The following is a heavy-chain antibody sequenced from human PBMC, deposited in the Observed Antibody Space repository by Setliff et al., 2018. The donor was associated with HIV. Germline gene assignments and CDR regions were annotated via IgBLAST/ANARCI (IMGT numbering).Heavy chain of an antibody. CDR3: ARAPPTDYDFTYYFDY. CDR1: GGSVSSKSFY. CDR2: IRYSGTT. Sequence: PSETLSLTCTVSGGSVSSKSFYWGWIRQPPGKGLEWIGSIRYSGTTHYNPSLKSRVTISVDTSKNQFSLKLSSVTAADTAVYYCARAPPTDYDFTYYFDYWGQGTLVTAPQ. J-gene: IGHJ4*02. D-gene: IGHD3-3*01. V-gene: IGHV4-39*07.